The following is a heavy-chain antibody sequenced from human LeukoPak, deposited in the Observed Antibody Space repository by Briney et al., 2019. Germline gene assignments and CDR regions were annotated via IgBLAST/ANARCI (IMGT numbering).Heavy chain of an antibody. V-gene: IGHV3-74*01. CDR3: ARTAGSYYYYGMDV. CDR1: GLTFSSHW. J-gene: IGHJ6*02. Sequence: GGSLRLSCAASGLTFSSHWMHWVRQAPGKGLVWVSRITNDGSSTTYADSVKGRFTISRDNSKNTLYLQMNSLRAEDTAVYYCARTAGSYYYYGMDVWGQGTTVTVSS. D-gene: IGHD6-13*01. CDR2: ITNDGSST.